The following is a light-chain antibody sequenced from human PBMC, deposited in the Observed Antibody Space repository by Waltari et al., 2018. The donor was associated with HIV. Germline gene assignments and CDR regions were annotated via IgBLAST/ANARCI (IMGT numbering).Light chain of an antibody. J-gene: IGKJ1*01. Sequence: EIVLTQSPGTLSLSPGERAPLSCRASQSVSSSYLAWYQQKPGQAPRPLIYGASSRATGIPDRVSGSGSGTDFTLTISRLEPEDVAVYYCQQYGSSPPWTFGQGTKVEIK. CDR1: QSVSSSY. CDR2: GAS. V-gene: IGKV3-20*01. CDR3: QQYGSSPPWT.